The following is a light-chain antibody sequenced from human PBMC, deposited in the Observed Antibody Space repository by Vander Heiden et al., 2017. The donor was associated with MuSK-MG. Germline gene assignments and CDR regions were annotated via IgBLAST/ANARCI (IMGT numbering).Light chain of an antibody. V-gene: IGKV3-11*01. Sequence: EIVLTQSPATLSLSPGERATLSCRPSQTVSSYLAWYQPKPGQAPRLLIYDASNRATGIPARFSGSGSGTDFTLTISSLEPEDFAVYYCQQRSNWQGTFGGGTKVEIK. J-gene: IGKJ4*01. CDR2: DAS. CDR1: QTVSSY. CDR3: QQRSNWQGT.